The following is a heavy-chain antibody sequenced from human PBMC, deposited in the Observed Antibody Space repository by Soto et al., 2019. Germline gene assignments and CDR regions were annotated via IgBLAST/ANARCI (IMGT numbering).Heavy chain of an antibody. J-gene: IGHJ4*02. Sequence: QVQLVESGGGVVQPGRSLRLSCAASGFTFSSFGMHWVRQVPGKGLEWVALISYDGSKKYYADSVKGRFTISRDKSKNTLYLQMNSLLVEDTAVYYCAKDRGWSSADLDYWGQGTLVTVSS. CDR2: ISYDGSKK. D-gene: IGHD6-19*01. CDR1: GFTFSSFG. V-gene: IGHV3-30*18. CDR3: AKDRGWSSADLDY.